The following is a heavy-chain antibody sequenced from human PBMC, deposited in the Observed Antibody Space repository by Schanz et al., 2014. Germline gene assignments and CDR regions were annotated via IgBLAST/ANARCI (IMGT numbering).Heavy chain of an antibody. CDR1: GFTFSSYS. CDR3: AASSGWHPSTDY. V-gene: IGHV3-48*01. J-gene: IGHJ4*02. D-gene: IGHD6-19*01. CDR2: VSRSTPDI. Sequence: EVQLVESGGGLVQPGGSLRLSCTASGFTFSSYSMNWVRQAPGKGLEWVSYVSRSTPDIYYADSVKGRFTMSRDNAKNSLYLQMNGLRAEDTAVYYCAASSGWHPSTDYWGQGTLVTVSS.